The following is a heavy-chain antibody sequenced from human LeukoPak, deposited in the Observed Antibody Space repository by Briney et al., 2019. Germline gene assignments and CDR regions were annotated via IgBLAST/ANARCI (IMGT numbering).Heavy chain of an antibody. CDR1: GYTFTSYG. CDR3: ARVKFGDFWSPYYYYMDV. J-gene: IGHJ6*03. CDR2: ISPSGGST. D-gene: IGHD3-3*01. Sequence: ASVKVSCKASGYTFTSYGISWVRQAPGQGPEWMGVISPSGGSTTYAQKFQGRVTLTRDMSTSTDYLELSSLRSEDTAVYYCARVKFGDFWSPYYYYMDVWGKGTTVTVSS. V-gene: IGHV1-46*01.